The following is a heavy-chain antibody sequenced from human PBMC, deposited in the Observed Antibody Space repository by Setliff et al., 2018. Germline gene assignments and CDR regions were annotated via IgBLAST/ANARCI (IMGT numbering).Heavy chain of an antibody. D-gene: IGHD3-22*01. CDR3: AHRRGDYYDSSGYYYDY. CDR1: GFSLSTSGVG. V-gene: IGHV2-5*02. J-gene: IGHJ4*02. CDR2: IYWDDDK. Sequence: SGPTLVNPTQTLTLTCTFSGFSLSTSGVGVGWIRQPPGKALEWLALIYWDDDKRYSPSLKSRLTITKDTSKNQVVLTMTNMDPVDTATYYCAHRRGDYYDSSGYYYDYWGQGTLVTVSS.